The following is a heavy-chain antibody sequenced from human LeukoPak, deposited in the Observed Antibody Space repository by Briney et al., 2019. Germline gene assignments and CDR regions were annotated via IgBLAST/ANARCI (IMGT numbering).Heavy chain of an antibody. CDR2: IYSGGTT. CDR3: AREDQGASWIYYFDY. V-gene: IGHV3-53*01. Sequence: PGGSLRLSCTTSKFNFNSYGMAWVRRAPGRGLEWVSIIYSGGTTYYADSVKGRFTISRDNSKNTPYLQMNSLRAEDTAVYYCAREDQGASWIYYFDYWGQGTLVTVSS. CDR1: KFNFNSYG. J-gene: IGHJ4*02. D-gene: IGHD2-2*01.